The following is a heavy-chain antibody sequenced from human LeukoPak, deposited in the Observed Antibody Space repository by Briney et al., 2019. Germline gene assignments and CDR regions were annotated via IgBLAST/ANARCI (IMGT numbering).Heavy chain of an antibody. CDR3: ARTRYYYNSRSYGAPYYFDY. J-gene: IGHJ4*02. CDR2: IYYSGST. CDR1: GGSISSNSYY. Sequence: RTSETLSLTCAVSGGSISSNSYYWGWIRQPPGKGLEWIGSIYYSGSTYYNPSLKSLVTISVDTSKNQFSLKLSSVTAADTAVYYCARTRYYYNSRSYGAPYYFDYWGQGTLVTVSS. D-gene: IGHD3-10*01. V-gene: IGHV4-39*01.